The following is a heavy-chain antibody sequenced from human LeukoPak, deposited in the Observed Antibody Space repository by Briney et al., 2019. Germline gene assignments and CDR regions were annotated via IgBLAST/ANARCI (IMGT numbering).Heavy chain of an antibody. V-gene: IGHV4-31*03. J-gene: IGHJ4*02. D-gene: IGHD3-16*02. Sequence: SQTLSLTCTVSGGSISSGGYYWGWLRQHPGRGLEGVGYIYYSGSTYYNPSLKSRVTISVDTSKNQFSLKLSSVTAADTAVYYCARDRDYDYIWGTYRVFDYWGQGTLVTVSS. CDR3: ARDRDYDYIWGTYRVFDY. CDR2: IYYSGST. CDR1: GGSISSGGYY.